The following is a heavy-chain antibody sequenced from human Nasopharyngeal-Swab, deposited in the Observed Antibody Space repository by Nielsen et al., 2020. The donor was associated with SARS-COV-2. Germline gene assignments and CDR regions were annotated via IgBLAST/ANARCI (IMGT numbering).Heavy chain of an antibody. CDR3: AKDGSSSPTY. CDR2: ISGSGGDT. CDR1: GFSFSTYA. J-gene: IGHJ4*02. Sequence: GGSLRLSCAASGFSFSTYAMSWVRQAPGKGLEWVSAISGSGGDTYYADSVKGRFTISRDNSKNTLYLRMNSLRAEDTAAYYCAKDGSSSPTYWGQGTLVTVSS. D-gene: IGHD6-13*01. V-gene: IGHV3-23*01.